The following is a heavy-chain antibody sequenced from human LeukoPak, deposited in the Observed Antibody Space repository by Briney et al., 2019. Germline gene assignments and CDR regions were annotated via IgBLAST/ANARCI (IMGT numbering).Heavy chain of an antibody. J-gene: IGHJ4*02. D-gene: IGHD1-14*01. CDR1: GFTFSSYS. Sequence: PGGSLRPSCAASGFTFSSYSMNWVRQAPGKGLEWVSSISSSSSYIYYADSVKGRFTISRDNAKNSLYLQMNSLGAEDTAVYYCARELHHLTASDYWGQGTLVTVSS. CDR3: ARELHHLTASDY. CDR2: ISSSSSYI. V-gene: IGHV3-21*01.